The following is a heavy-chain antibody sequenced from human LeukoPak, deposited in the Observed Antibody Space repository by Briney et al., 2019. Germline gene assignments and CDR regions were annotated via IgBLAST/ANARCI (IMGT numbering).Heavy chain of an antibody. D-gene: IGHD6-19*01. J-gene: IGHJ5*02. CDR1: GDSVSSNSAA. V-gene: IGHV6-1*01. Sequence: ASQILSLTCAISGDSVSSNSAAWNWIRQSPSRGLEWLGRTYYRSKWYNDYAVSVKSRITINPDTSKNQFSLQLNSVTPEDTAVYYCARDRRSSGWCWFDPWGQGTLVTVSS. CDR3: ARDRRSSGWCWFDP. CDR2: TYYRSKWYN.